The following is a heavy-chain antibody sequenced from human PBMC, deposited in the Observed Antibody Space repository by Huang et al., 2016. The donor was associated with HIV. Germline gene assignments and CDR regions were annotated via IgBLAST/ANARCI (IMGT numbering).Heavy chain of an antibody. Sequence: QVQLEQSGAEVKKPGASVKVSCKASGYTFTNHYLHWVRQAPGQGLEGMGISNPSGGSTNYAQKFQGRVIMARDTSTSSVYMELSSLRSEDTAVYYCSRATMGTTTDYFDYWGQGTLVTVSS. V-gene: IGHV1-46*01. CDR1: GYTFTNHY. CDR2: SNPSGGST. J-gene: IGHJ4*02. CDR3: SRATMGTTTDYFDY. D-gene: IGHD1-26*01.